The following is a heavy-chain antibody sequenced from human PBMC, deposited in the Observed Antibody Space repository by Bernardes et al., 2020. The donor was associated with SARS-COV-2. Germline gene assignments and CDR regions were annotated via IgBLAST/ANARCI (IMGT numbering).Heavy chain of an antibody. Sequence: GGSLRLSCAASGFTVSSNYMSWVRQAPGKGLEWVSVIYSGGSTYYADSVKGRFTISRDNAKNSLYLQLNSLRAEDTAVYYCAKNAGEDIVVVTATFDYWGQGTLVTVSS. CDR3: AKNAGEDIVVVTATFDY. V-gene: IGHV3-66*01. J-gene: IGHJ4*02. CDR1: GFTVSSNY. D-gene: IGHD2-21*02. CDR2: IYSGGST.